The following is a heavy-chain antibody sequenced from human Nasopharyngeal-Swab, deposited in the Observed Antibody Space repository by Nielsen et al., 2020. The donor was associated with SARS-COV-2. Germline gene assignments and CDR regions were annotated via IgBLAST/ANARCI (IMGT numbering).Heavy chain of an antibody. D-gene: IGHD4-17*01. J-gene: IGHJ4*02. CDR1: GASISSDY. V-gene: IGHV4-59*12. CDR3: TRGSLRTAPDC. CDR2: VSYSGRT. Sequence: SETLSLTCAVSGASISSDYWGWIRQPLGKGLEWIGCVSYSGRTDYNPSLKSRVTISIDTSKKHFSLVLSSLTAADTALYYCTRGSLRTAPDCWGQGTLVTVSS.